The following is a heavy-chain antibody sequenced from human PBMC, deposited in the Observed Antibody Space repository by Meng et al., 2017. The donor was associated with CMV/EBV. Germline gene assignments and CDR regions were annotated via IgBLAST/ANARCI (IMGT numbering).Heavy chain of an antibody. J-gene: IGHJ4*02. CDR1: GFTFSSYA. CDR3: AKDRRWGLQAY. CDR2: LSGSGDST. V-gene: IGHV3-23*01. D-gene: IGHD1-26*01. Sequence: SYAASGFTFSSYAMGWFRQSPGKGLEWVSGLSGSGDSTYYADSVKSRFTISRDNSKNTLYLQMNSLRAEDTAVYYCAKDRRWGLQAYWGQGTLVTVSS.